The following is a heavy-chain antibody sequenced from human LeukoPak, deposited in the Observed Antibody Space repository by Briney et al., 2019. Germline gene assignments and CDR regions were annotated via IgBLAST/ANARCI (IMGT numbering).Heavy chain of an antibody. J-gene: IGHJ3*02. CDR2: ISYDGNNK. V-gene: IGHV3-30-3*01. CDR1: GFTLRSYA. CDR3: ARVWRIVARHGTFDI. D-gene: IGHD6-6*01. Sequence: GRSLKLSCAASGFTLRSYAMHWVRQAPGKGLEWVAVISYDGNNKYSADSVKGRFTISRDNSKNTMYLQMNSLRAEDTAVYYCARVWRIVARHGTFDIWGQGTMVTVSS.